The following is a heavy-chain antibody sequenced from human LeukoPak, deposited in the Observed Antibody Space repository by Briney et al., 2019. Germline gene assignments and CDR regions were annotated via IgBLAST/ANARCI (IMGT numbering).Heavy chain of an antibody. J-gene: IGHJ3*02. CDR1: GFTFSSYA. CDR3: ARELSSWDRAFDI. Sequence: GSLRLSCAASGFTFSSYAMHWVRQAPGKGLEWVAVISYDGSNKYYADSVKGRFTISRDNSKNTLYLQMNSLRAEDTAVYYCARELSSWDRAFDIWGQGTMVTVSS. V-gene: IGHV3-30-3*01. CDR2: ISYDGSNK. D-gene: IGHD1-26*01.